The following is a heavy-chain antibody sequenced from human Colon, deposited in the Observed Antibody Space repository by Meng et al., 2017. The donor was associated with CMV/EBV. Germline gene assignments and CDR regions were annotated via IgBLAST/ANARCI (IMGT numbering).Heavy chain of an antibody. J-gene: IGHJ6*02. CDR1: GFTFSSYE. Sequence: GGSLRLSCAASGFTFSSYEMNWVRQAPGEGLEWISYISSLASTTHYADSVKGRFTISRDNAKNSLFLEMNSLRAEDTAVYYCARDRWCTRTKCDKFGDYGMDVWGQGTTVTVSS. CDR3: ARDRWCTRTKCDKFGDYGMDV. CDR2: ISSLASTT. D-gene: IGHD2-8*01. V-gene: IGHV3-48*03.